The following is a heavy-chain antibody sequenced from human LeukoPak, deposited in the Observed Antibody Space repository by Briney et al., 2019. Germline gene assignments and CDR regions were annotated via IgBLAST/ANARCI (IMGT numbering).Heavy chain of an antibody. D-gene: IGHD6-19*01. V-gene: IGHV4-59*12. J-gene: IGHJ6*03. Sequence: PSETLSLNCTVYGGSISSYYWSWLRQPPGKGLEWIGYVYYSGSTNYHPSLKSRVTISVDTSKNQFSLKLSSVTAADTAVYYCARDKRVAVAGTYIYYYYMDVWGNGTTVTISS. CDR2: VYYSGST. CDR1: GGSISSYY. CDR3: ARDKRVAVAGTYIYYYYMDV.